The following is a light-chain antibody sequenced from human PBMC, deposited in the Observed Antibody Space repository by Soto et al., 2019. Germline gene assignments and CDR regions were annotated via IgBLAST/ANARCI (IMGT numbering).Light chain of an antibody. CDR1: QSVRSNY. V-gene: IGKV3-20*01. Sequence: EIVLTQSPGTLSLSPGERATLSCRASQSVRSNYLAWYQQKPGQAPRLLFYGASNRATGIPDRFSGSGSGTDFTLTISGLEPDDFAVYYCQQLGTFGQGTKVEIK. CDR2: GAS. CDR3: QQLGT. J-gene: IGKJ1*01.